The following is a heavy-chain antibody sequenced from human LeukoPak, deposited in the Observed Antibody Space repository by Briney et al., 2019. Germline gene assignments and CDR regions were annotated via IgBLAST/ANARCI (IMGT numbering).Heavy chain of an antibody. CDR3: ARRYYYNLGSFPFDF. V-gene: IGHV4-34*01. CDR2: IHNSGTT. Sequence: SETLSLTCAVSGGPFSGYFWSWIRQSSGKRLEWIGEIHNSGTTNYNPSLNSRVTISEDTSKNQFYLNLSSVTAADTAVYYCARRYYYNLGSFPFDFWGQGTLVTVSS. CDR1: GGPFSGYF. J-gene: IGHJ4*02. D-gene: IGHD3-10*01.